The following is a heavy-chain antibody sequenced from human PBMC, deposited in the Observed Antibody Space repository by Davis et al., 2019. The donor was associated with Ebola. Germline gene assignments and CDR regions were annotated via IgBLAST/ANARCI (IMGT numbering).Heavy chain of an antibody. V-gene: IGHV3-23*01. CDR3: ARDREDYYESTGYYYNY. J-gene: IGHJ4*02. CDR2: ISGSGGGT. D-gene: IGHD3-22*01. Sequence: GGSLRLSCAGSGFTFSSYAMAWVRQAPGKGLEWISVISGSGGGTDYADSVKGRFTISRDNSKNTLYLQMNSLRAEDTAIYYCARDREDYYESTGYYYNYWGQGTLVTVSS. CDR1: GFTFSSYA.